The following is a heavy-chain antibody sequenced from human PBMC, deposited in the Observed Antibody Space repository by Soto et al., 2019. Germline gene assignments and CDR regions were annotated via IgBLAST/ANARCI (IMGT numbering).Heavy chain of an antibody. D-gene: IGHD3-10*01. J-gene: IGHJ4*02. Sequence: EVQLVESGGGLVQPGGSLRLSCAASGFPFGGHWMYWVRQAPGKGLVWVSRMNPDGTFASYADSVKGRFFTSRDNAKNTLYLQMNSRRDEDTAVYYCAKDYSSVPDYWGQGTLVTVSS. CDR1: GFPFGGHW. V-gene: IGHV3-74*01. CDR3: AKDYSSVPDY. CDR2: MNPDGTFA.